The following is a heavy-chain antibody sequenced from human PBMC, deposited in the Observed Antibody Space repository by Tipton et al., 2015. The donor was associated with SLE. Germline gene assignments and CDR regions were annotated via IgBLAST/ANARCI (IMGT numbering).Heavy chain of an antibody. CDR2: IYFTGTT. CDR3: ARGLRITMVRGVPFDY. CDR1: NYSITTSHW. V-gene: IGHV4-28*03. Sequence: TLSLTCAVSNYSITTSHWWGWIRQPPGKGLEWIGYIYFTGTTYYNPSLKSRVTISVDTSKNQFSLKLSSVTAADTAVYYCARGLRITMVRGVPFDYWGQGTLVTVSS. J-gene: IGHJ4*02. D-gene: IGHD3-10*01.